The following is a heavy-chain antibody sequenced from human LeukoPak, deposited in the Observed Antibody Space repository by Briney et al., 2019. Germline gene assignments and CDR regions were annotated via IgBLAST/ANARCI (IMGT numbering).Heavy chain of an antibody. CDR2: IYHSGRT. Sequence: SETLSLTCTVSGYSISSGYYWGWIRQPPGKGLEWIGSIYHSGRTFYNPSLKSRVTISVDTSKNQFSLKLSSVTAADTAVYYCARGPQRYYDILTGYHPWGQGTLVTVSS. V-gene: IGHV4-38-2*02. CDR1: GYSISSGYY. D-gene: IGHD3-9*01. CDR3: ARGPQRYYDILTGYHP. J-gene: IGHJ5*02.